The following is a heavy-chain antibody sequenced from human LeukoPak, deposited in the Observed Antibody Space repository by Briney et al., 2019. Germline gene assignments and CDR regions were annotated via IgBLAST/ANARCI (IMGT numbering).Heavy chain of an antibody. CDR3: AREGSLGYCSSTSCYPKHYYYYGMDV. V-gene: IGHV1-18*01. D-gene: IGHD2-2*01. CDR2: ISAYNGNT. Sequence: ASVKVSCKASGYTFTSYGISWVRQDPGQGLEWMGWISAYNGNTNYAQKLQGRVTMTTDTSTSTAYMELRSLRSDDTAVYYCAREGSLGYCSSTSCYPKHYYYYGMDVWGQGTTVAVSS. CDR1: GYTFTSYG. J-gene: IGHJ6*02.